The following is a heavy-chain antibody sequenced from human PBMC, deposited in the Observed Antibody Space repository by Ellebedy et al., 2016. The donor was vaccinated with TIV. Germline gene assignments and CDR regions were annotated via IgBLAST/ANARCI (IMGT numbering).Heavy chain of an antibody. J-gene: IGHJ4*02. CDR1: GFTFSNYN. CDR2: ISAAGDVF. D-gene: IGHD4-17*01. Sequence: GESLKISXAASGFTFSNYNMNWVRQAPGKGLEWISHISAAGDVFYYADSVEGRFTISRDNAKNSLYLQMDSLRDEDTAVYYCATFDYSDYGYFFDYWGQGALVTVSS. V-gene: IGHV3-48*02. CDR3: ATFDYSDYGYFFDY.